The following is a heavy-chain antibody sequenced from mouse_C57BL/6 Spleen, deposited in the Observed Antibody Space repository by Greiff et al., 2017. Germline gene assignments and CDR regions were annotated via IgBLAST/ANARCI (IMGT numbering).Heavy chain of an antibody. CDR3: ARTGSSDYAMDY. CDR1: GYTFTSYW. Sequence: QVQLQQPGAELVRPGSSVKLSCKASGYTFTSYWMHWVKHRPIQGLEWIGNIDPSDSETHYNQKFKDKATLTVDKSSSTAYMQLSSLTSEDSAVYYCARTGSSDYAMDYWGQGTSVTVSS. D-gene: IGHD1-3*01. V-gene: IGHV1-52*01. J-gene: IGHJ4*01. CDR2: IDPSDSET.